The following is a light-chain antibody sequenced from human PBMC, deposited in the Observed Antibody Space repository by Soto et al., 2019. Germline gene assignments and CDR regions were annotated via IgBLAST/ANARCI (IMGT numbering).Light chain of an antibody. Sequence: DIEMTQSPSSLSAVLGDGVSSTCGASQGIGNVEGGYQQKRGDVPKLLIYAASTVHSGGTSLFSGSGSGTDFTLTICSLQPEDVPTYFCHMYNSVPLTFGGGTKVDSK. CDR1: QGIGNV. CDR3: HMYNSVPLT. J-gene: IGKJ4*01. V-gene: IGKV1-27*01. CDR2: AAS.